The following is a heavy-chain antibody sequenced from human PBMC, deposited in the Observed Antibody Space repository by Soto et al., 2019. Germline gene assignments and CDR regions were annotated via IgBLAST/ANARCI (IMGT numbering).Heavy chain of an antibody. CDR2: INPSGGST. Sequence: ASVKVSCKASGYTFTSYYMHWVRQASGQGLEWMGIINPSGGSTSYAQKFQGRVTMTRDTSTSTVYMELSSLRSEDTAVYYCARDRGAGSYPNFYFDYWGQGTLVTVSS. J-gene: IGHJ4*02. CDR1: GYTFTSYY. CDR3: ARDRGAGSYPNFYFDY. D-gene: IGHD1-26*01. V-gene: IGHV1-46*01.